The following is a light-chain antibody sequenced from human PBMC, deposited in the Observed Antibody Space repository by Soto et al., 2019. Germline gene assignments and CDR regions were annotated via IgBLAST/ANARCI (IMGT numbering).Light chain of an antibody. J-gene: IGKJ4*01. CDR2: DAS. CDR1: QTVRNNY. Sequence: EVVLTQSPGTLSLSAGGRATLSCSASQTVRNNYLAWYQQKPGQAPRLLIYDASSRATGIPDRFSGGGSGTDFTLTISRLEPEDFAVYYCQQFSSYPLTFGGGTKVDI. V-gene: IGKV3-20*01. CDR3: QQFSSYPLT.